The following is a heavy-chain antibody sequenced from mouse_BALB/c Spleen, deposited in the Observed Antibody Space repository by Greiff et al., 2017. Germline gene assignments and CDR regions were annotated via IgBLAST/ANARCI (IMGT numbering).Heavy chain of an antibody. CDR3: ARDGYYTNYYAMDY. V-gene: IGHV1-69*02. J-gene: IGHJ4*01. D-gene: IGHD2-3*01. Sequence: QVQLQQPGAELVKPGASVKMSCKASGYTFTSYWMHWVKQRPGQGLEWIGVIDPSDSYTSYNQKFKGKATLTADKSSSTAYMQLSSLASEDSAVYYCARDGYYTNYYAMDYWGQGTSVTVSS. CDR1: GYTFTSYW. CDR2: IDPSDSYT.